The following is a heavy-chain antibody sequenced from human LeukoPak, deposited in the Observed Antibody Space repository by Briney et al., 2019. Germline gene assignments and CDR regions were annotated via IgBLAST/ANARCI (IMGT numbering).Heavy chain of an antibody. J-gene: IGHJ5*02. CDR2: INSGGSST. V-gene: IGHV3-74*01. CDR3: ARDQDGYGNWFDP. CDR1: GLTFSSYW. Sequence: GGSLRLSCAASGLTFSSYWMHWVRQAPGKGLVWVSRINSGGSSTSYADSVKGRFTISRDNAKNTLYLQMNSLRAEDTAVYYCARDQDGYGNWFDPWGQGTLVTVSS. D-gene: IGHD5-24*01.